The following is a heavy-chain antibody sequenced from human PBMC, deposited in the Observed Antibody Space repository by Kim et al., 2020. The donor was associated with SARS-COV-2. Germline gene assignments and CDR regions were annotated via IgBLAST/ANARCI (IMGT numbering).Heavy chain of an antibody. CDR3: AKEQEPLRVFAYVRDHY. V-gene: IGHV3-33*06. D-gene: IGHD3-3*01. CDR2: IWSDGIKK. Sequence: GGSLRLSCAASGFTFSTSGFHWVRQAPGKGLEGVAVIWSDGIKKYSADSVKGRFTFSRDNSKDTLYLQMNSLRAEDTAVYYFAKEQEPLRVFAYVRDHY. J-gene: IGHJ6*01. CDR1: GFTFSTSG.